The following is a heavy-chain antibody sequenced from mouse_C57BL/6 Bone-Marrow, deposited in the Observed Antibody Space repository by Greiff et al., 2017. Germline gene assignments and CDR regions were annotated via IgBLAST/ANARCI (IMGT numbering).Heavy chain of an antibody. V-gene: IGHV1-74*01. CDR3: AIRYMGLLACLAD. D-gene: IGHD1-1*01. CDR2: IHPSDSVT. J-gene: IGHJ3*01. Sequence: QVQLQQPGAELVKPGASVKVSCKASGYTFTSYWMNWVKQRPGQGLELIGRIHPSDSVTNYNQKFKGKATLTVDKSSSTAYIQRSSLTAEDAAVYCCAIRYMGLLACLADWGQGTLVTFSA. CDR1: GYTFTSYW.